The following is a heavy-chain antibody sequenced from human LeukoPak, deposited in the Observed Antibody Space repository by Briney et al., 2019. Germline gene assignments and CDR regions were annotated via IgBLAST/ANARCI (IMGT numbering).Heavy chain of an antibody. CDR3: ARDCSGGSCYGAFDI. J-gene: IGHJ3*02. V-gene: IGHV4-30-4*01. Sequence: SETLSLTCTVSGASIRSGDYYWSWIRQPPGKGLEWIGYIYDSGSTYYNPSLKSRITISVDTSENRFPLKLSSVTATDTAVYYCARDCSGGSCYGAFDIWGQGTMVTVSS. D-gene: IGHD2-15*01. CDR2: IYDSGST. CDR1: GASIRSGDYY.